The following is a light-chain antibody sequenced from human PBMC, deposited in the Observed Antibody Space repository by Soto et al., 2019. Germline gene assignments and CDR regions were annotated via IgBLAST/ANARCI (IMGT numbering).Light chain of an antibody. Sequence: EIVLTQSPGTLSLSPGERATLFCRASQSVGSNSLAWYQQKPGQAPRLLIYGASSRATGIPDRFSGSGSGTDFTLTISRLETEDFAVFYCQQYARSPKTFGQGTKVDIK. CDR2: GAS. J-gene: IGKJ1*01. CDR3: QQYARSPKT. CDR1: QSVGSNS. V-gene: IGKV3-20*01.